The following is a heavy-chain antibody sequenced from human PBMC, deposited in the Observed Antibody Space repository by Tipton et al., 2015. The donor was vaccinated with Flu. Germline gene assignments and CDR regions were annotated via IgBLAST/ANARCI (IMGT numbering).Heavy chain of an antibody. D-gene: IGHD3-10*01. CDR2: IYYSGST. CDR1: GGSISSSNYY. Sequence: TLSLTCTVSGGSISSSNYYWGWIRQPPGKGLEWIGSIYYSGSTYYNPSLKSRVTISVDTSKNQFSLKLSSVTAADTAVYYCARVGGSGSPTPRGAFDYWGQGTLVTVSS. V-gene: IGHV4-39*07. CDR3: ARVGGSGSPTPRGAFDY. J-gene: IGHJ4*02.